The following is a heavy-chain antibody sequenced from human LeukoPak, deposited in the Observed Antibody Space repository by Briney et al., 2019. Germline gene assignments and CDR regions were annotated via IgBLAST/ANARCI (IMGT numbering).Heavy chain of an antibody. CDR2: IYYSGAT. CDR3: ARAQYSGSCFDY. Sequence: PSETLSLTCTVSVGSISGYFWSWVRQAPGAGLDWLGHIYYSGATNYNPSLRGRVTISVDTSKNQFSLKLRSVTAADTAVYYCARAQYSGSCFDYWGQGTLVTVSS. CDR1: VGSISGYF. D-gene: IGHD1-26*01. J-gene: IGHJ4*03. V-gene: IGHV4-59*13.